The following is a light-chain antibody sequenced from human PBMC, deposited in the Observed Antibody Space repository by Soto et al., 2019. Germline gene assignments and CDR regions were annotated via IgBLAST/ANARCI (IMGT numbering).Light chain of an antibody. J-gene: IGLJ1*01. CDR1: SSDVGGYNY. CDR2: DVS. CDR3: CSYTSSSTPWV. Sequence: QSALTQPASVSGSPGQSITISCTGTSSDVGGYNYVSWYQQHPGKAPKLMIYDVSDRPSGISNRFSASKSGNTASLTISGLQAEDEADYYCCSYTSSSTPWVFGTGTKRTVL. V-gene: IGLV2-14*03.